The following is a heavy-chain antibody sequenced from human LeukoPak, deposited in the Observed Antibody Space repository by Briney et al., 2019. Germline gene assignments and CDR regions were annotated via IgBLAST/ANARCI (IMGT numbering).Heavy chain of an antibody. D-gene: IGHD2-15*01. CDR3: SQGSAQYFDY. V-gene: IGHV3-15*07. CDR1: GLTLSNVW. CDR2: IRSRGDGGTT. Sequence: PGGSLRLSCAVSGLTLSNVWMNWVRQAPGKGLEWVGCIRSRGDGGTTDFAAPVKGRFTISRDDSKNTLYLQMNSLTSEDTAVYYCSQGSAQYFDYWGQGTLVTVSS. J-gene: IGHJ4*02.